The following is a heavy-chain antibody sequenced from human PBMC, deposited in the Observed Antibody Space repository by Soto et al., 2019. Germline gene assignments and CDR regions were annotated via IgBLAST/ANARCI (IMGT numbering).Heavy chain of an antibody. J-gene: IGHJ6*02. V-gene: IGHV3-13*04. D-gene: IGHD6-13*01. CDR2: IGTAGYT. Sequence: GGSLTLSCAPSGFTFSSYDMHWVRQATGKGLEWVSAIGTAGYTYYPGSVKGRFTISRENAMNSLYLQMNSLRAGDTSVYYCARGSAAEGYGMDVRGQGTTVTVSS. CDR1: GFTFSSYD. CDR3: ARGSAAEGYGMDV.